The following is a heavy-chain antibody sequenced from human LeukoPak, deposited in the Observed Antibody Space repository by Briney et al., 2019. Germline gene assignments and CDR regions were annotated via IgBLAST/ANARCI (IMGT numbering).Heavy chain of an antibody. Sequence: ASVKVSCKASGGTFSSYAISWVRQAPGQGLEWMGGIIPIFGTANYAQKFQGRVTITADESTSTAYMELSSLRSEDTAVYYCAGYSGSYPMDYWGREPWSPSPQ. CDR3: AGYSGSYPMDY. D-gene: IGHD1-26*01. J-gene: IGHJ4*02. V-gene: IGHV1-69*13. CDR2: IIPIFGTA. CDR1: GGTFSSYA.